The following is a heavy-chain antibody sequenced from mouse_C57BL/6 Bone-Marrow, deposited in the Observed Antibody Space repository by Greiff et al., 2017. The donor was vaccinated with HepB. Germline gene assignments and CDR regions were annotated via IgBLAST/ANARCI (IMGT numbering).Heavy chain of an antibody. CDR2: INTGGTYT. D-gene: IGHD2-14*01. J-gene: IGHJ2*01. CDR1: GFTFSTSG. V-gene: IGHV5-6*01. CDR3: ARDRFDYYFDY. Sequence: EVHLVESGGDLVKPGGSLKLSCVASGFTFSTSGMSWVRQTPDKRLEWVATINTGGTYTYYPDSVKGRFTISKYTAKSTLFLQMSSLKSEDTAIYYCARDRFDYYFDYWGQGTTLTVSS.